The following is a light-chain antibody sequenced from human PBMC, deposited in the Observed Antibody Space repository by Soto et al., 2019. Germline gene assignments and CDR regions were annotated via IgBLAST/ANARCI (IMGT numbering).Light chain of an antibody. CDR3: QSYGSSLSVV. CDR1: SSNIGAGYD. Sequence: QSVLTQPPSVSGAPGQRVTISCTGSSSNIGAGYDVHWYQQLPGTAPKLLIYGNSNRPSRVPDRFSGSKSGTSASLAITGLQAEDEADYYCQSYGSSLSVVFGGGTKLTVL. V-gene: IGLV1-40*01. J-gene: IGLJ2*01. CDR2: GNS.